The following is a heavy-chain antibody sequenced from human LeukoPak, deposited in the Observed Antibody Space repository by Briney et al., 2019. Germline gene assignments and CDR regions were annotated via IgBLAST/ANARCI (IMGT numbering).Heavy chain of an antibody. CDR1: GFTFRNYT. V-gene: IGHV3-23*01. CDR2: ISGNGAGT. J-gene: IGHJ4*02. Sequence: GGSLTLSCAASGFTFRNYTMSWVRQAPGKGLEWDSAISGNGAGTYYADSVRGRFTISRDNSQTTLYLHMSSLRAEDTAVYYCAKYSSNWYTPFDYWGQGTLVTVSS. D-gene: IGHD6-13*01. CDR3: AKYSSNWYTPFDY.